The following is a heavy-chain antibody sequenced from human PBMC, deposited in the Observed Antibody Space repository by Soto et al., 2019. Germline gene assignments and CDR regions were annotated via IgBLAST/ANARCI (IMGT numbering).Heavy chain of an antibody. Sequence: QVQLVESGGGVVQPGTSLRLSCAASGFSLNNYGMNWVRQAPGKGLEWVAVISNNGSNSYYADSVRGRFTISRDNSKNTRHLQLNSLRPADTAVYYCATGGFCSGGSCPGYFFYCYGMNVWGQGTTVTVSS. J-gene: IGHJ6*02. V-gene: IGHV3-30*03. CDR3: ATGGFCSGGSCPGYFFYCYGMNV. D-gene: IGHD2-15*01. CDR2: ISNNGSNS. CDR1: GFSLNNYG.